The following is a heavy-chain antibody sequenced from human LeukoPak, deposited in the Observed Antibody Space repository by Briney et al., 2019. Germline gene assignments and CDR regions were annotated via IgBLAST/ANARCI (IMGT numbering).Heavy chain of an antibody. D-gene: IGHD3-22*01. J-gene: IGHJ6*03. CDR3: TRDDSSGYEAYYYYMDV. CDR1: GFTFGDYA. Sequence: GGSLRLSCTASGFTFGDYAMSWVRQARGKGLEWVGFIRSKAYGGTREYAAAVKGRFTISRDDSKSIAYLQMNSLKTEDTAVYYCTRDDSSGYEAYYYYMDVWGKGTTVTISS. V-gene: IGHV3-49*04. CDR2: IRSKAYGGTR.